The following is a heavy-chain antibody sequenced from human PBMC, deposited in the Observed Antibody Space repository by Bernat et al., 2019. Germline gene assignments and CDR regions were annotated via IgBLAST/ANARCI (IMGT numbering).Heavy chain of an antibody. D-gene: IGHD5-18*01. CDR3: TTDSKIGYSYGYYFDY. CDR1: GFTFSNAW. V-gene: IGHV3-15*01. Sequence: EVQLVESGGGLVKPGGSLRLSCAASGFTFSNAWMSWVRQAPGKGLEWVGRIKIKTDGGTTDYAAPVKGRFTISRDDSKNTLYLQMNSLKTEDTAVYYCTTDSKIGYSYGYYFDYWGQGTLVTVSS. CDR2: IKIKTDGGTT. J-gene: IGHJ4*02.